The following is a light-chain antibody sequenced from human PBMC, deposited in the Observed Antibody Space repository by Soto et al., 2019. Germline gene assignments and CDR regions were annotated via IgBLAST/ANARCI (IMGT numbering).Light chain of an antibody. Sequence: QSVLTQPASVSGSPGQSITISCTGTSSDVGGYNYVSWYQHHPGKAPKLMIFDVSNRPSGVSNRFSGSKSGNTASLTISGLQPEDEVFYYCASYTTCTPPQNDFGTGTKLPVL. CDR3: ASYTTCTPPQND. CDR1: SSDVGGYNY. CDR2: DVS. J-gene: IGLJ1*01. V-gene: IGLV2-14*03.